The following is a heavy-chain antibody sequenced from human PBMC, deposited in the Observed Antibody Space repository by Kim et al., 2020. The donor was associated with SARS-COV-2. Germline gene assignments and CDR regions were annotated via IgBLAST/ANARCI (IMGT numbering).Heavy chain of an antibody. V-gene: IGHV3-23*03. CDR2: IYSGGSST. D-gene: IGHD3-10*01. CDR1: GFTFTSYA. J-gene: IGHJ4*02. CDR3: AKTPSEGFGELLLSF. Sequence: GGSLRLSCAASGFTFTSYAMSWVRQAPGKGLEWVSVIYSGGSSTYYADSVKGRFTISRDNSNNTLYLQMNSLSAEDTAVYYCAKTPSEGFGELLLSFWGQGTLVTVSS.